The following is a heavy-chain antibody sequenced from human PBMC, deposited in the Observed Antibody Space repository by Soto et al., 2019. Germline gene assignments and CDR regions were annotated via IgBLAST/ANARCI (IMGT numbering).Heavy chain of an antibody. D-gene: IGHD3-16*02. CDR3: ARASYDYIWGSYRRSGGGYYMDV. V-gene: IGHV4-34*01. CDR2: INHSGRT. CDR1: GGSFSGYY. J-gene: IGHJ6*03. Sequence: QVQLQQWGAGLLKPSETLSLTCAVYGGSFSGYYWSWIRQPPGKGLEWIGAINHSGRTNYNPSLKIRVTISVDTSKNQFSLKLSSVTAADTAVYYCARASYDYIWGSYRRSGGGYYMDVWGKGTTVTVSS.